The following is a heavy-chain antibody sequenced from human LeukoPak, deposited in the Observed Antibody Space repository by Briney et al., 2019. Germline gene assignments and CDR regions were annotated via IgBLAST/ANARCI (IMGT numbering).Heavy chain of an antibody. CDR1: GFTVITND. V-gene: IGHV3-53*01. CDR3: ARGVEPLAANTLAY. J-gene: IGHJ4*02. Sequence: GGSLRLSCAASGFTVITNDMTWVRQAPGKGLEWVYVLYSDGHTKYADSVQGRFTISRDNSKNTLYLEMNSLSPDDTAVYYCARGVEPLAANTLAYWGQGTLVTVSS. CDR2: LYSDGHT. D-gene: IGHD1-14*01.